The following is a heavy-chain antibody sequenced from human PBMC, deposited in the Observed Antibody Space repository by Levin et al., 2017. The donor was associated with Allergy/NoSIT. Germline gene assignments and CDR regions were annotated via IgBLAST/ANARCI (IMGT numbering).Heavy chain of an antibody. CDR2: NSGSGVST. CDR1: GFTFSSYA. D-gene: IGHD2-2*01. CDR3: AKGYCSSTSCQVDY. J-gene: IGHJ4*02. V-gene: IGHV3-23*01. Sequence: QHGESLKISCAASGFTFSSYAMSWVRQAPGKGLEWVSANSGSGVSTYYADSVKGRFTISRDKSKNTLYRQMNSLRADDTAVYYCAKGYCSSTSCQVDYWGQGTLVTVSS.